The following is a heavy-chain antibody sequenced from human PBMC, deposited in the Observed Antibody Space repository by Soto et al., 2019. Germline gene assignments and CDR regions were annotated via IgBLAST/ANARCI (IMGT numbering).Heavy chain of an antibody. D-gene: IGHD5-18*01. CDR1: GGTFSTYA. CDR3: ASGIQLWLRRINNGYSG. CDR2: IIPMFGTA. J-gene: IGHJ4*01. Sequence: QVQLVQSGAEVKKPESSVKVSCKAPGGTFSTYAISWVRQAPGQGLEWMGGIIPMFGTANYAQRFQERVTITADESTNTVYMELSSLRSEDTAVYFCASGIQLWLRRINNGYSGWGHGTLVTVSS. V-gene: IGHV1-69*12.